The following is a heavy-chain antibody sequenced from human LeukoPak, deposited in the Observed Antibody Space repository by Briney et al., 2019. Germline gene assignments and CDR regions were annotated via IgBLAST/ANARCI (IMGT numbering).Heavy chain of an antibody. CDR1: GFTFSSYG. D-gene: IGHD6-19*01. V-gene: IGHV3-30*18. CDR3: AKDQYSSGWYFPSDY. J-gene: IGHJ4*02. CDR2: ISYDGSNK. Sequence: GGSLRLSCAASGFTFSSYGMHWVRQAPGKGLEWVAVISYDGSNKYYADSVKGRFTISRDNSKNTLYLQMNSLRAEDTAVYYCAKDQYSSGWYFPSDYWGQGTLVTVSS.